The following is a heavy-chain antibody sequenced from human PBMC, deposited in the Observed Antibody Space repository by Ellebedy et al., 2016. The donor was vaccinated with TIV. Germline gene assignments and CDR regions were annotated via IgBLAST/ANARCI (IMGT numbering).Heavy chain of an antibody. V-gene: IGHV3-21*01. J-gene: IGHJ6*02. CDR2: ISGNSRFI. CDR3: ARGGYGMDV. CDR1: RFTFNDYN. Sequence: PGGSLRLSCAASRFTFNDYNMNWVRQAPGMGLEWVSTISGNSRFIYYADSVKGRFTISRDNAKNSLYLQMNSRRAEDTAVYYCARGGYGMDVWGQGTTVIVSS.